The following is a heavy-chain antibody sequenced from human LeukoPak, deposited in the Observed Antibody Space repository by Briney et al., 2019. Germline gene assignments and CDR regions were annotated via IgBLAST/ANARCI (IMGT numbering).Heavy chain of an antibody. CDR3: ARKSPGGGATHFDY. CDR1: GFTVSSNY. J-gene: IGHJ4*02. Sequence: GGSLRLSCAASGFTVSSNYMSWVRQAPGKGLEWVSVIYSGGSTNYADSVKGRFTISRDSSKNTLYLQMNSLRAEDTAVYYCARKSPGGGATHFDYWGQGTLVTVSS. CDR2: IYSGGST. D-gene: IGHD1-26*01. V-gene: IGHV3-66*01.